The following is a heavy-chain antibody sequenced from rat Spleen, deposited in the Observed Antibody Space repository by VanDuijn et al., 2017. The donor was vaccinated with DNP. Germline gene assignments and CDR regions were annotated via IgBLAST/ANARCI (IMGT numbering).Heavy chain of an antibody. V-gene: IGHV5-20*01. CDR2: INSDGGST. CDR1: GFTFSDFN. J-gene: IGHJ3*01. CDR3: TNQGFAY. Sequence: EVQLVESGGGLVRPGRSLKLSCAASGFTFSDFNMAWVRQAPKKGLEWVATINSDGGSTYYRDSVKGRFTISRDNAKSSLYLQMDSLRSEDTATYYCTNQGFAYWGQGTLVTVSS.